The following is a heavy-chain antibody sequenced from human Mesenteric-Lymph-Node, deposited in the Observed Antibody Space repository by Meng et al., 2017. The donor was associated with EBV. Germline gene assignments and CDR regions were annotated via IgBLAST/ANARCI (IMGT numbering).Heavy chain of an antibody. CDR3: VYGPIFGV. Sequence: QLTWKESGPTLVKPTPPLTLACTFSGFSLSISGVSVGWIRQPPGKALEWLGFIYWDDDKRYSPSLKSRLTITKDTSKKQVVLSLTNMDAVDTATYYCVYGPIFGVWGQGTLVTVSS. J-gene: IGHJ4*02. CDR1: GFSLSISGVS. D-gene: IGHD3-3*01. V-gene: IGHV2-5*02. CDR2: IYWDDDK.